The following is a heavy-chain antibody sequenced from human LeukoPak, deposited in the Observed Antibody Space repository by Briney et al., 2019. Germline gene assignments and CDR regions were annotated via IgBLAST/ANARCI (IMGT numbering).Heavy chain of an antibody. CDR1: GFTVSSNY. Sequence: GGSLRLSCAASGFTVSSNYMSWVRQAPGKGLEWVSVIYSGGSTYYADSVKGRFTISRHNSKNTLYLQMNSLRAEDTAVYYCAREAGSNSPLPDYWGQGTLVTVSS. J-gene: IGHJ4*02. D-gene: IGHD4-11*01. V-gene: IGHV3-53*04. CDR3: AREAGSNSPLPDY. CDR2: IYSGGST.